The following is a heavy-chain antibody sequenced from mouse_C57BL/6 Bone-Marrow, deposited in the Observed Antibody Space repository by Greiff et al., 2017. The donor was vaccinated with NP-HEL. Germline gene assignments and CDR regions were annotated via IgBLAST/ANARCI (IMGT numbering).Heavy chain of an antibody. J-gene: IGHJ3*01. D-gene: IGHD1-1*01. CDR3: ARQDYYGSSWGFAY. CDR1: GFTFSDYG. CDR2: ISNLAYSI. V-gene: IGHV5-15*01. Sequence: EVKLVESGGGLVQPGGSLKLSCAASGFTFSDYGMAWVRQAPRKGPEWVAFISNLAYSIYYADTVTGRFTISRENAKNTLYLEMSSLRSEDTAMYYCARQDYYGSSWGFAYWGQGTLVTVSA.